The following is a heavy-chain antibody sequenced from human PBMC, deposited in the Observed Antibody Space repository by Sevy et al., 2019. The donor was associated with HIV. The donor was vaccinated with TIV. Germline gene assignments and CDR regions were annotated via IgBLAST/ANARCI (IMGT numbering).Heavy chain of an antibody. D-gene: IGHD1-26*01. CDR3: ASPKRGGGSYWDFDY. CDR1: GGSISSSSYY. J-gene: IGHJ4*02. V-gene: IGHV4-39*01. CDR2: IYGST. Sequence: SETLSLTCTVSGGSISSSSYYWGWIRQPPGKGLEWIGSIYGSTYYNPSLKSRVTISVDTSKNQFSLKLSSVTAADTAVYYCASPKRGGGSYWDFDYWGQGTLVTVSS.